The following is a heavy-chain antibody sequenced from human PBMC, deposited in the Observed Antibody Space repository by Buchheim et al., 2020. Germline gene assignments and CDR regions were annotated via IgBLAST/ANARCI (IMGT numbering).Heavy chain of an antibody. CDR3: AKSNHLEWLSPSYYYYGMDV. J-gene: IGHJ6*02. CDR1: GFTFSSYA. Sequence: QVQLVESGGGVVQPGRSLRLSCAASGFTFSSYAMHRVRQAPGKGLEWVAVISYDGSNKYYADSVKGRFTISSDNSKYQPDLQMNSLRAEDTAVYYCAKSNHLEWLSPSYYYYGMDVWGQGTT. V-gene: IGHV3-30*04. CDR2: ISYDGSNK. D-gene: IGHD3-3*01.